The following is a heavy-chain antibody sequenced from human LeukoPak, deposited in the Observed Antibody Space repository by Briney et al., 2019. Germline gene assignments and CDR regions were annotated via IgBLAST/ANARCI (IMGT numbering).Heavy chain of an antibody. CDR1: GFTFSSYW. V-gene: IGHV3-48*04. D-gene: IGHD6-13*01. CDR2: ISSSGSTI. Sequence: GGSLRLSCAASGFTFSSYWMHWVRQAPGKGLEWVSYISSSGSTIYYADSVKGRFTISRDNAKNSLYLQMNSLRAEDTAVYYCASPKFPGYSSSWYYFDYWGQGTLVTVSS. J-gene: IGHJ4*02. CDR3: ASPKFPGYSSSWYYFDY.